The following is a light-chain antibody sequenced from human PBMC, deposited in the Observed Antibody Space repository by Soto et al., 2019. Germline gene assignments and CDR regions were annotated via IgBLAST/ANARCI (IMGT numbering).Light chain of an antibody. CDR1: SSDVGGYNY. V-gene: IGLV2-14*01. CDR2: DVS. CDR3: SSYTCSSTVV. Sequence: QSALTQPASVSGTPGQSITISCTGTSSDVGGYNYVSWYQQHPGKAPKLMIYDVSNRPSGVSNRVSGSKSGNTVSLTISGLQAEDEADDYCSSYTCSSTVVFGGGTKLTVL. J-gene: IGLJ2*01.